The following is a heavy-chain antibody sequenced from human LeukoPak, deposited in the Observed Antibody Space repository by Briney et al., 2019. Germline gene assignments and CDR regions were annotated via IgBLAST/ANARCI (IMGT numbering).Heavy chain of an antibody. V-gene: IGHV1-69*05. CDR2: IIPIFGTA. D-gene: IGHD4-17*01. Sequence: SVKVSCKASGGTFSSYAISWVRQAPGQGLEWMGGIIPIFGTANYAQKFQGRVTITTDESTSTAYMELSSLRSEDTAVYYCASHYGEGYYYYYLDVWGKGTTVTVSS. J-gene: IGHJ6*03. CDR3: ASHYGEGYYYYYLDV. CDR1: GGTFSSYA.